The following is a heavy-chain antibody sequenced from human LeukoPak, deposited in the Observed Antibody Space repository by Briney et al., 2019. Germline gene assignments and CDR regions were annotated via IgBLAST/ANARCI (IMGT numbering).Heavy chain of an antibody. CDR1: GFTFSSYA. CDR3: AKGSYSSSSGLYYYYYMDV. J-gene: IGHJ6*03. Sequence: GGSLRLSCAASGFTFSSYAMSWVRQAPGEGLEWVSTISDSGGSTYYADSVKGRFTISRDNSKNTLYLQMNSLRAEDTAVYYCAKGSYSSSSGLYYYYYMDVWGKGTTVTVSS. CDR2: ISDSGGST. D-gene: IGHD6-6*01. V-gene: IGHV3-23*01.